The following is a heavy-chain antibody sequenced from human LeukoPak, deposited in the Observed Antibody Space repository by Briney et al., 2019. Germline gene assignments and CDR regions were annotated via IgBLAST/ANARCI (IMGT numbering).Heavy chain of an antibody. V-gene: IGHV3-7*01. D-gene: IGHD3-3*01. CDR2: IKQDGSEK. CDR1: GFTFSGYW. J-gene: IGHJ4*02. Sequence: PGGSLRLSCAASGFTFSGYWMIWVRQAPGKGLEWVANIKQDGSEKYYVDSVKGRFTISRDNAKNSLYLQMNSLRAEDTAVYYCASDVEWGYFDYWGQGTLVTVSS. CDR3: ASDVEWGYFDY.